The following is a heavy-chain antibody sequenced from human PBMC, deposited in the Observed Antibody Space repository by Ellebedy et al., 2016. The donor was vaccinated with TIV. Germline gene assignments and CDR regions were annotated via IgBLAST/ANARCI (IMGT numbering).Heavy chain of an antibody. D-gene: IGHD3-22*01. CDR1: GFTFDDYA. CDR2: ISWNSGSI. Sequence: SLKISXAASGFTFDDYAMHWVRQAPGKGLEWVSGISWNSGSIGYADSVKGRFTISRDNAKNSLYLQMNSLRAEDTALYYCARGRATYYYDSSGYYPFDYWGQGTLVTVSS. CDR3: ARGRATYYYDSSGYYPFDY. V-gene: IGHV3-9*01. J-gene: IGHJ4*02.